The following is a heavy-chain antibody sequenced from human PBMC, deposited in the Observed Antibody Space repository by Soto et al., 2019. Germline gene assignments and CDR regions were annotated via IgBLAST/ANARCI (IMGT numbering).Heavy chain of an antibody. V-gene: IGHV3-64*01. J-gene: IGHJ4*02. CDR3: AREGGSYYFDY. D-gene: IGHD1-26*01. Sequence: EVQLVESGGGLVQPGGSLRLSCAASGFTFSSYAMHWVRQAPGKGLEYVSAISSNGGSTYYANAVKGRFTISRDNSKNTLYLQMGSLGAGYMAVYYGAREGGSYYFDYWGQGTLVTVSS. CDR2: ISSNGGST. CDR1: GFTFSSYA.